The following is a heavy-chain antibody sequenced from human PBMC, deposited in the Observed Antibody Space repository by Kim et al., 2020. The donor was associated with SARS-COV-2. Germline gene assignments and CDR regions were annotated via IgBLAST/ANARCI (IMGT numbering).Heavy chain of an antibody. V-gene: IGHV3-21*01. D-gene: IGHD3-22*01. CDR3: AGAVGGYYYDSSGYSPFDY. CDR1: GFTFSSYS. J-gene: IGHJ4*02. CDR2: ISSSSSYI. Sequence: GGSLRLSCAASGFTFSSYSMNWVRPAPGKGLEWVSSISSSSSYIYYADSVKGRFTISRDNAKNSLYLQMNSLRAEDTAVYYCAGAVGGYYYDSSGYSPFDYWGQGTLVTVSS.